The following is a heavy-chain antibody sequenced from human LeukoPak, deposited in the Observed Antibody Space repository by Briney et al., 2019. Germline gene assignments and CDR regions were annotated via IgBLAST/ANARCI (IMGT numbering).Heavy chain of an antibody. CDR3: ARGPDYFDC. CDR1: GFSVSNNY. V-gene: IGHV3-66*01. J-gene: IGHJ4*02. Sequence: GSLRLSSAASGFSVSNNYMDWVRQAPGKGLEWVSVIYSGGSTFYADSVKGRFTISRDNSKNTLYLQMNNLRAEDSAVYYCARGPDYFDCRGQGTLVTVSS. CDR2: IYSGGST.